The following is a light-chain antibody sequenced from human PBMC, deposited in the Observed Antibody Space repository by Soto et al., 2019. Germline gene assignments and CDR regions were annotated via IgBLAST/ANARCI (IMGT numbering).Light chain of an antibody. J-gene: IGLJ3*02. CDR1: NSDVGGYNY. CDR3: CSYVDTDTWV. CDR2: GVS. V-gene: IGLV2-11*01. Sequence: QSVLTQPRSVSGSPGQSVTISCTGTNSDVGGYNYVSWYQQYPGKAPKLMISGVSERPSGVPDRFSGSKSGNTASLTISGLQAEDKADYYCCSYVDTDTWVFGGGTKVTVL.